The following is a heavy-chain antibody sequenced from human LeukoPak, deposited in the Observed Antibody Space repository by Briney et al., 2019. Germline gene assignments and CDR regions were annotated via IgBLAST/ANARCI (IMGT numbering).Heavy chain of an antibody. CDR1: GGSISSSSYY. J-gene: IGHJ6*02. CDR2: IYYSGST. CDR3: VGYCSGGSCYNYYYYGMDV. V-gene: IGHV4-39*01. D-gene: IGHD2-15*01. Sequence: SETLSLTCTVSGGSISSSSYYWGWIRQPPGKGLEWIGSIYYSGSTYYNPSLKSRVTISVDTSKNQSSLKLSSVTGADTAVYYCVGYCSGGSCYNYYYYGMDVWGQGTTVTVSS.